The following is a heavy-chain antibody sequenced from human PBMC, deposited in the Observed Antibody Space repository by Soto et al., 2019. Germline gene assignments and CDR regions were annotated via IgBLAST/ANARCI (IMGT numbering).Heavy chain of an antibody. Sequence: QVQLVQSGAEVKKPGASVKVSCKASGYTFTSYGISWVRQAPGQGLEWMGWISAYNGNTNYAQKLQGRVTMTIDTATSTAYMELRSLRSDDTAVYYCARDLDCSSTSCYASPYFQHWGQGTLVTVSS. V-gene: IGHV1-18*01. CDR1: GYTFTSYG. J-gene: IGHJ1*01. D-gene: IGHD2-2*01. CDR2: ISAYNGNT. CDR3: ARDLDCSSTSCYASPYFQH.